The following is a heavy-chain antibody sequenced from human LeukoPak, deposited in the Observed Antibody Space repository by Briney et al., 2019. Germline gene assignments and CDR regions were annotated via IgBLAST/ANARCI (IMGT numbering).Heavy chain of an antibody. CDR3: ARGHGDFDY. CDR1: GYTFTSYG. V-gene: IGHV1-46*01. D-gene: IGHD5-24*01. Sequence: GASVKVSCKASGYTFTSYGISWVRQAPGQGLEWMGMINSDAGSTTYAQKFQGRVTMTRDTSTSTVYMDLSSLRSEDTAVYYCARGHGDFDYWGQGTLVTVSS. CDR2: INSDAGST. J-gene: IGHJ4*02.